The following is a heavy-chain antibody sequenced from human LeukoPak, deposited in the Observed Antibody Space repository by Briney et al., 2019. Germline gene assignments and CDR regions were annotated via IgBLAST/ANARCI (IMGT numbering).Heavy chain of an antibody. J-gene: IGHJ4*02. CDR1: GGSISSGSYY. D-gene: IGHD3-3*01. CDR3: ARDSYDFWSGYYSDY. V-gene: IGHV4-61*02. Sequence: SQTLSLTCTVSGGSISSGSYYWSWIRQPAGKGLEWIGRIYTSGSTNYNPSLKGQVTISVDTSKNQFSLKLSSVTAADTAVYYCARDSYDFWSGYYSDYWGQGTLVTVSS. CDR2: IYTSGST.